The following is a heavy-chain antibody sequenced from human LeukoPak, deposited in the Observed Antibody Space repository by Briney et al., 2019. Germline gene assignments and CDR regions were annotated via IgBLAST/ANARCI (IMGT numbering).Heavy chain of an antibody. CDR3: ARDSAWFGEPYYFDY. D-gene: IGHD3-10*01. V-gene: IGHV3-11*01. J-gene: IGHJ4*02. CDR2: ISSSGSTI. Sequence: GGSLRLSCAASGFTFSDYYMSWIRQAPGKGLEWVSYISSSGSTIYYADSVKGRFTISRDNAENSLYLQMNSLRAEDTAVYYCARDSAWFGEPYYFDYWGQGTLVTVSS. CDR1: GFTFSDYY.